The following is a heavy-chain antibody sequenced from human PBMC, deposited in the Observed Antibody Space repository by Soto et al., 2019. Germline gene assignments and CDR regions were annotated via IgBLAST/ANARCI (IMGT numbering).Heavy chain of an antibody. CDR3: AKALYGGFTY. Sequence: EVRLLESGGGLVQPGGSLRLSCAASRFTFSVYAMRWVRQAPGKGLEWVSGISGSGDSTHYADSVKGRFTVSRDNSKSMLYLQTNSLRAEDTAIYYCAKALYGGFTYWGQGTLVTVSS. D-gene: IGHD3-10*01. V-gene: IGHV3-23*01. CDR1: RFTFSVYA. CDR2: ISGSGDST. J-gene: IGHJ4*02.